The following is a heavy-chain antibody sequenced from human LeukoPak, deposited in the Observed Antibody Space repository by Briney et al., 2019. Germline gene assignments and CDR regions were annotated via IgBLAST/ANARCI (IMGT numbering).Heavy chain of an antibody. CDR3: ASHIVVIPAAHHDALDI. J-gene: IGHJ3*02. CDR2: IYHSGST. CDR1: GCSISSGYY. D-gene: IGHD2-2*01. Sequence: SETLSLTCAVSGCSISSGYYWGWIRQSPGKGLEWIGSIYHSGSTYYNPSLKSRVTISVDTSKNQFSLKLSSVTAADTAVYYCASHIVVIPAAHHDALDIWGQGTMVTVSS. V-gene: IGHV4-38-2*01.